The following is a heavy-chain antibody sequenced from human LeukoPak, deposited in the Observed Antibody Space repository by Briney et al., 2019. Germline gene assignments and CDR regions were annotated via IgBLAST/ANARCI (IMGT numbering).Heavy chain of an antibody. Sequence: PGGSLRLSCTASGFTFGDYAMSWVRQAPGKGLEWVGFIKSKLFGETTEYAASVKGRFTISRDDSKSIAYLQMNSLKTEDTAVYYCTRDYLGSGNMRPTIDYWGQGTLVTVSS. CDR2: IKSKLFGETT. CDR3: TRDYLGSGNMRPTIDY. J-gene: IGHJ4*02. CDR1: GFTFGDYA. D-gene: IGHD3-10*01. V-gene: IGHV3-49*04.